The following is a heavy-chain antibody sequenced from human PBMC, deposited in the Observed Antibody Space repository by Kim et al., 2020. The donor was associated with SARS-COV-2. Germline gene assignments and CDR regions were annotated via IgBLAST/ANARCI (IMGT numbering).Heavy chain of an antibody. J-gene: IGHJ3*01. Sequence: GGSLRLSCAASGFIFSTYGMHWVRQAPGKGLEWVAFISFDETDKDYADSAKGRFTISRDNSKDTLYLQMSSLRPEDTALYYCAKVRKYHDFWSGARKPHDVFDFWGQGTMVTISS. CDR3: AKVRKYHDFWSGARKPHDVFDF. V-gene: IGHV3-30*18. CDR2: ISFDETDK. D-gene: IGHD3-3*01. CDR1: GFIFSTYG.